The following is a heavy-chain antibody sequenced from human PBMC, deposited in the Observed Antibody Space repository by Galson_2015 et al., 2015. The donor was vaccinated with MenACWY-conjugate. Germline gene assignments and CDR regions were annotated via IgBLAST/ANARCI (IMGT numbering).Heavy chain of an antibody. Sequence: QSGAEVKKPGESLKISCKASGYNFITYWIGWVRQVPGKGLEWVGLISPIDSKTRYSPAFEGRVTISADNSITTDYLQLNSLQASDTATYYCPRHPPSGRGMVVWRQGTTVTVAS. V-gene: IGHV5-51*01. D-gene: IGHD3-3*01. CDR3: PRHPPSGRGMVV. CDR1: GYNFITYW. CDR2: ISPIDSKT. J-gene: IGHJ6*02.